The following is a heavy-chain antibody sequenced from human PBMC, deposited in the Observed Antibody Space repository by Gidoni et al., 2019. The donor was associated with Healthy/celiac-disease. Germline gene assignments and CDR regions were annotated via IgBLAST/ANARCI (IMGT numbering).Heavy chain of an antibody. V-gene: IGHV4-39*01. CDR3: ARSSSSWSDYYYYGMDV. CDR2: IYYSGST. J-gene: IGHJ6*02. CDR1: GGSISSSSYY. Sequence: QLQLQESGPGLVQPSETLSLTCTVSGGSISSSSYYWGWIRQPPGKGLEWIGSIYYSGSTYYNPSLKSRVTISVDTSKNQFSLKLSSVTAADTAVYYCARSSSSWSDYYYYGMDVWGQGTTVTVSS. D-gene: IGHD6-13*01.